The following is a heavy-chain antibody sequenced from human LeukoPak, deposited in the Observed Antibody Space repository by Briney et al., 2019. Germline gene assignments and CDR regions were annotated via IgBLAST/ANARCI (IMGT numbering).Heavy chain of an antibody. J-gene: IGHJ2*01. CDR2: ISSSSSTI. D-gene: IGHD3-22*01. V-gene: IGHV3-48*04. CDR3: ARDRRLPYYYDSSGYPDWYFDL. CDR1: GFTFSSYS. Sequence: GGSLRLSCAASGFTFSSYSMNWVRQAPGKGLEWVSYISSSSSTIYYADSVKGRFTISRDNAKNSLYLQMNSLRAEDMAVYYCARDRRLPYYYDSSGYPDWYFDLWGRGTLVTVSS.